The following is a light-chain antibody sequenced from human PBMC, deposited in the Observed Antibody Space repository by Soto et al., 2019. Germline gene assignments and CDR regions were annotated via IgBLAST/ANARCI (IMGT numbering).Light chain of an antibody. CDR3: LQHNTYPDT. V-gene: IGKV1-17*03. CDR2: ETS. J-gene: IGKJ2*01. CDR1: QDISRF. Sequence: DVQMAQSPSAMSASVGDRVTIACRASQDISRFVAWFQHKPGRAPERLIYETSNLQPGVPSRFSGSGSGTEFTLAISGLQPEDFATYYCLQHNTYPDTFGQGTKVDIK.